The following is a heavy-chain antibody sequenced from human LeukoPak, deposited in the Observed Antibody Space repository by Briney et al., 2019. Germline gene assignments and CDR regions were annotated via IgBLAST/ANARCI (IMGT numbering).Heavy chain of an antibody. D-gene: IGHD1-26*01. CDR1: GYSFTSDC. CDR3: ARRRVYSGSYVFDY. J-gene: IGHJ4*02. Sequence: ASVKVSCKPSGYSFTSDCICWLRQDPGQRLEWMGWISTYNGKTNYAQTLQGRVTMTTDKCTSTAYSELRSLRSDAAAVYYCARRRVYSGSYVFDYWGQGTLVTVSS. CDR2: ISTYNGKT. V-gene: IGHV1-18*01.